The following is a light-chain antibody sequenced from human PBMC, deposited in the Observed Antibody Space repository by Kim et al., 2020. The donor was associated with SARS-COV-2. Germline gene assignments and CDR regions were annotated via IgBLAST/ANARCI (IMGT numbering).Light chain of an antibody. Sequence: DIVMTQSPDSLAVSLGERATINYKSSQSVLYSSNNKNYLAWYQQKPGQPPKLLIYWASTRESGVPDRFSGSGSGTDFTLTISSLQAEDVAVYYCQQYYSIPYTFGQGTKLEI. CDR1: QSVLYSSNNKNY. J-gene: IGKJ2*01. CDR2: WAS. CDR3: QQYYSIPYT. V-gene: IGKV4-1*01.